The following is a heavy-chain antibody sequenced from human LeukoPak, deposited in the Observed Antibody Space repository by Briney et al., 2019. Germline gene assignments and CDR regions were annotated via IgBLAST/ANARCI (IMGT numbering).Heavy chain of an antibody. Sequence: SETLSLTCTVSGGSISSYYWSWIRQPPGKGLEWIGYIYYSGSTNYNPSLKSRVTISVDTSKNQFSLKLSSVTAADTAVYYCARQSGYPPYNWFDPWGQGTLVTVSS. CDR2: IYYSGST. CDR1: GGSISSYY. J-gene: IGHJ5*02. CDR3: ARQSGYPPYNWFDP. D-gene: IGHD3-22*01. V-gene: IGHV4-59*08.